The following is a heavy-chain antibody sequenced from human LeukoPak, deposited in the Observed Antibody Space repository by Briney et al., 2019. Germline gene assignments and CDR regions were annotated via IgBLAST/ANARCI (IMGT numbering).Heavy chain of an antibody. J-gene: IGHJ3*02. CDR1: GGSFSGYY. CDR3: ARPMYSSGWFFRGAFDI. D-gene: IGHD6-19*01. CDR2: INHSGGT. V-gene: IGHV4-34*01. Sequence: SETLSLTCAVYGGSFSGYYWSWIRQPPGKGLEWIGEINHSGGTNYNPSLKSRVTISVDTSKNQFSLKLSSVTAADTAVYYCARPMYSSGWFFRGAFDIWGQGTMVTVSS.